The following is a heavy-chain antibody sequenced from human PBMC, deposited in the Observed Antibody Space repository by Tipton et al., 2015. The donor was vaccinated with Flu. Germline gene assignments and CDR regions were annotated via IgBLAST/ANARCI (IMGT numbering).Heavy chain of an antibody. CDR2: ISAYNGNT. CDR1: GYTFTSYG. J-gene: IGHJ4*02. Sequence: QSGPEVKKPGASVKVSCKASGYTFTSYGISWVRQAPGQGLEWMGWISAYNGNTNYAQKLQGRVTMTTDTSTSTAYMELRSLRSDDTAVYYCARGREWYYYGSGSSIDYWGQGTLVTVSS. D-gene: IGHD3-10*01. V-gene: IGHV1-18*01. CDR3: ARGREWYYYGSGSSIDY.